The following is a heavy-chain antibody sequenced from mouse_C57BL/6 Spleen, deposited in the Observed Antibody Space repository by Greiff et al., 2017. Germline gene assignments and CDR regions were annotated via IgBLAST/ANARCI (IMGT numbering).Heavy chain of an antibody. CDR3: ARNYYGSSPCAMDY. CDR2: ISSGSSTI. V-gene: IGHV5-17*01. D-gene: IGHD1-1*01. J-gene: IGHJ4*01. Sequence: EVKVVESGGGLVKPGGSLKLSCAASGFTFSDYGMHWVRQAPEKGLEWVAYISSGSSTIYYADTVKGRFTISRDNAKNTLFLQMTSLRSEDTAMYYCARNYYGSSPCAMDYWGQGTSVTVSS. CDR1: GFTFSDYG.